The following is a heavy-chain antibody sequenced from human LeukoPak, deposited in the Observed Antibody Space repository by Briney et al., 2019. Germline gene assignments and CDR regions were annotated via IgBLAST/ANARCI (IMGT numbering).Heavy chain of an antibody. V-gene: IGHV3-23*01. D-gene: IGHD6-13*01. J-gene: IGHJ4*02. CDR3: AKDPQYSSSWYGLQVRYFDY. Sequence: GGSLRLSCAASGFTFSSYAMSWVRQAPGKGLEWVSAISGSGGSTYYADSVKGRFTISRDNSKNTLYLQMNSLRAEDTAVYYCAKDPQYSSSWYGLQVRYFDYWGRGTLVTVSS. CDR2: ISGSGGST. CDR1: GFTFSSYA.